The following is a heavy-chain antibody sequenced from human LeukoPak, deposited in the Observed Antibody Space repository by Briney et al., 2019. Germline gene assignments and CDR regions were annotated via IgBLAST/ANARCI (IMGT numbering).Heavy chain of an antibody. J-gene: IGHJ6*02. Sequence: QAGGSLRLSCAASGFTFSSYAMHWVRQAPGKGLEWVAVISYDGSNKYYADSVKGRFTISRDNSKNTLYLQMNSLRAEDTAVYYCASPIRSLTYSYYYYGMDVWGQGTTVTVSS. CDR2: ISYDGSNK. V-gene: IGHV3-30-3*01. CDR1: GFTFSSYA. D-gene: IGHD4-11*01. CDR3: ASPIRSLTYSYYYYGMDV.